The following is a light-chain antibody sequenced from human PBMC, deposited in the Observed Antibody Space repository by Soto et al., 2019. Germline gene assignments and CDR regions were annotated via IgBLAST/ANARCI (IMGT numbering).Light chain of an antibody. Sequence: DIQMTQSPSSLSASVGDRVTMTCRASQSISSYLNWYQQKPGKAPKLLIYAAFSLQSGVPSRFSGSGSRTDFTLTISSLQPEDFATYYCQQSYSTPQTFGQGTKVDI. V-gene: IGKV1-39*01. CDR2: AAF. CDR1: QSISSY. CDR3: QQSYSTPQT. J-gene: IGKJ1*01.